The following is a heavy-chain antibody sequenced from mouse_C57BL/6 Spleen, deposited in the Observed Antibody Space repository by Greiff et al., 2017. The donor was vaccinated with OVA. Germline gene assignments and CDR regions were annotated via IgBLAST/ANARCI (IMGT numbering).Heavy chain of an antibody. J-gene: IGHJ2*01. CDR1: GYAFSSYW. D-gene: IGHD1-1*01. CDR3: ARGESITTVVFDY. CDR2: IYPGDGDT. Sequence: VQLQQSGAELVKPGASVKISCKASGYAFSSYWMNWVKQRPGKGLEGIGQIYPGDGDTNYNGKFKGKATLTADKSSSTAYMQLSSLTSEDSAVYFCARGESITTVVFDYWGQGTTLTVSS. V-gene: IGHV1-80*01.